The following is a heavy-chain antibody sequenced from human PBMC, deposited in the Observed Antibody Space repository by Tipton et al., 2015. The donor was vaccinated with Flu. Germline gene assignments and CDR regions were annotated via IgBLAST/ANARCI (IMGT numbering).Heavy chain of an antibody. CDR1: GYSFTSYY. D-gene: IGHD4-23*01. V-gene: IGHV5-51*01. Sequence: VQLVQSGAEIKEPGESLKMSCRGSGYSFTSYYIAWVRQMPGKGLEWMGIIYPGDSNTKYSPSFQGQVTISADKFIRTAYLQWSSLKASDSAIYYCARQIYYDGTSLNGFDVWGQGTMVTVSS. CDR3: ARQIYYDGTSLNGFDV. CDR2: IYPGDSNT. J-gene: IGHJ3*01.